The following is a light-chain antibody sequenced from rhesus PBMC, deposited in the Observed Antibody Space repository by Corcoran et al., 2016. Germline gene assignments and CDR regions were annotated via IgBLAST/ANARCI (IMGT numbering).Light chain of an antibody. CDR2: RAS. Sequence: DIQMTQSPSSLSASVGDRVTITCRASQGISNWLAWYQQQPGKAPKLLIYRASNLETGVPSRFSGSGSGTECTLTIRSLQPEDIATYYCQQHDNSPFTFGPGTKLEIK. CDR3: QQHDNSPFT. CDR1: QGISNW. V-gene: IGKV1-69*01. J-gene: IGKJ3*01.